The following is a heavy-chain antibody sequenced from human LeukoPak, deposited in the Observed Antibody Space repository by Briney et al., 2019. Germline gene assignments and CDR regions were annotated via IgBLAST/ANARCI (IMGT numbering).Heavy chain of an antibody. J-gene: IGHJ6*03. D-gene: IGHD3-3*01. Sequence: GGSLRLSCAASGFTFSSYSMNWVRQAPGKGLEWVSYISSSSSTIYYADSVKGRFTISRDNAKNSLYLQMNSLRAEDTAVYYCARERRKFWSGYFIDYYYYYMDVWGKGTTVTVS. V-gene: IGHV3-48*01. CDR2: ISSSSSTI. CDR3: ARERRKFWSGYFIDYYYYYMDV. CDR1: GFTFSSYS.